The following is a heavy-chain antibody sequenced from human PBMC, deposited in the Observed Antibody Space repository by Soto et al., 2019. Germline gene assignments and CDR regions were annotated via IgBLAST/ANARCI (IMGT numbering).Heavy chain of an antibody. D-gene: IGHD3-9*01. CDR2: IGSSGDST. CDR1: GFTFRSNA. CDR3: AKGAYYDILTGYYIKNYYGMDV. V-gene: IGHV3-23*01. Sequence: SGGSLRLSCAASGFTFRSNAMSWVRQAPGKGLEWVSTIGSSGDSTYYADSVQGRFTISRDNSKNTLYLQMNSLRAEDTAVYYCAKGAYYDILTGYYIKNYYGMDVWGQGTTVTVSS. J-gene: IGHJ6*02.